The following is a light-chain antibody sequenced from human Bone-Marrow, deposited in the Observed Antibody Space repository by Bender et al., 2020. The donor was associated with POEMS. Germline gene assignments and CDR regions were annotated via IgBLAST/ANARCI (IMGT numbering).Light chain of an antibody. CDR3: QVWDGSSDRRV. Sequence: SYEVTQPPSVSVSPGQTASITCSGDDLGDKYVAWYQQKPGQSPVLVIYQDTKRPSGIPERFSGSNSGNTATLTISRVEAGDEADFYCQVWDGSSDRRVFGGGTKLTVL. J-gene: IGLJ3*02. CDR2: QDT. CDR1: DLGDKY. V-gene: IGLV3-1*01.